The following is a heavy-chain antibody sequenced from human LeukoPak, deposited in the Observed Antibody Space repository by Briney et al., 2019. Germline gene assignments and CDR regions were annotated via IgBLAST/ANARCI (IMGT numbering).Heavy chain of an antibody. CDR3: ARGYYFDSSGYYYDF. D-gene: IGHD3-22*01. V-gene: IGHV5-51*01. J-gene: IGHJ4*02. Sequence: GDSLKISCKASGYTFTTYWIAWVRQVPGKGLEWMGIFYPDDSDAGYSPSFQGLVTFSADESGNIAYLQWSSLKASDSGIYYCARGYYFDSSGYYYDFWGQGTLVTVSS. CDR2: FYPDDSDA. CDR1: GYTFTTYW.